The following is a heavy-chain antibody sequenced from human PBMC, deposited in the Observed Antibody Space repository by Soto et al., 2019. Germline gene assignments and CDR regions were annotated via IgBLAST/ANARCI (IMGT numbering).Heavy chain of an antibody. J-gene: IGHJ4*02. CDR1: GFTFTNAW. Sequence: EVQLVESGGGLVKPGGSLRLSCAASGFTFTNAWMSWVRQAPGKGLEWVGRITSKANGGTADYAAPVKGRFSISRDDSRNTLSMQMNSREIVDTAGYYCTTDRLDWGQGTLVTVSS. CDR2: ITSKANGGTA. CDR3: TTDRLD. V-gene: IGHV3-15*01.